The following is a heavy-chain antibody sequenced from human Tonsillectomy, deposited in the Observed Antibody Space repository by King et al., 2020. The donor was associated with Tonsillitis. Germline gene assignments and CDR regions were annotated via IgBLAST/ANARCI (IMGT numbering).Heavy chain of an antibody. CDR1: GGSISSYY. CDR2: IDYSWST. CDR3: ARANWAPYYYYFDV. Sequence: VQLQESGPGLVKPSETLSLTCTVSGGSISSYYWTWIRQPPGKGLEWIGYIDYSWSTNYNPSLKSRVSFSVDTSKNQFSLRLSSVTAADTAVYYCARANWAPYYYYFDVWGHGATVTVS. J-gene: IGHJ6*03. D-gene: IGHD7-27*01. V-gene: IGHV4-59*01.